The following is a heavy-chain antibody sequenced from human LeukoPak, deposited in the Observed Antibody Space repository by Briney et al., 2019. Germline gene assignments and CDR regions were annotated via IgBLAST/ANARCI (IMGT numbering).Heavy chain of an antibody. Sequence: ASVKVSCKASGYTFTSYGISWARQAPGQGLEWMGWISAYNGNTNYAQKLQGRVTMTTDTSTSTAYMELRSLRSDDTAVYYCARDGVGATLSDAFDIWGQGTMATVSS. D-gene: IGHD1-26*01. J-gene: IGHJ3*02. CDR2: ISAYNGNT. CDR1: GYTFTSYG. V-gene: IGHV1-18*01. CDR3: ARDGVGATLSDAFDI.